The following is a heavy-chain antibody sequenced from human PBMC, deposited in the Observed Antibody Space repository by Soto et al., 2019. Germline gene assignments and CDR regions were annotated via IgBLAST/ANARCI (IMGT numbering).Heavy chain of an antibody. CDR1: GFTFDDYG. V-gene: IGHV3-20*04. CDR2: INWNGGST. CDR3: ARSGGDHYYYYGMDV. D-gene: IGHD2-21*02. Sequence: EVQLVESGGGVVRPGVSLRLSCAASGFTFDDYGMSWVRQAPGKGLEWVSGINWNGGSTGYADSVKGRITISRDNAKNSLYLQMNSLRAEDTALYYCARSGGDHYYYYGMDVWGQGTTVTVSS. J-gene: IGHJ6*02.